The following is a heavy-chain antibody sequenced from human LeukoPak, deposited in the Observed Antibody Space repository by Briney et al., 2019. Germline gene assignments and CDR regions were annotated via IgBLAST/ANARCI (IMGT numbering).Heavy chain of an antibody. CDR2: IYYSGST. Sequence: SETLSLTCTVSGYSISSGYYWGWIRPPPGKGLEWIGFIYYSGSTNYKPSLKSRVTISVETSKNQFSLKLRSVTAADTAVYYCARVTGYMIEDYFDYWGQGTLVTVSS. V-gene: IGHV4-61*01. J-gene: IGHJ4*02. D-gene: IGHD3-22*01. CDR1: GYSISSGYY. CDR3: ARVTGYMIEDYFDY.